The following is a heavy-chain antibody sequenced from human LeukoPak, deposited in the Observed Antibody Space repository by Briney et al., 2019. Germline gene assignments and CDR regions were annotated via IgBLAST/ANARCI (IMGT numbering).Heavy chain of an antibody. CDR3: AREIVGARTNWFDP. D-gene: IGHD1-26*01. J-gene: IGHJ5*02. Sequence: PGGSLRLSCAASGFTFSSYEMNWVRQAPGKGLEWVSYISSSGSTIYYADSVKGRFTISRDNAKNSLYLQMNSLRAEDTAVYYCAREIVGARTNWFDPWGQGTLVTVSS. V-gene: IGHV3-48*03. CDR2: ISSSGSTI. CDR1: GFTFSSYE.